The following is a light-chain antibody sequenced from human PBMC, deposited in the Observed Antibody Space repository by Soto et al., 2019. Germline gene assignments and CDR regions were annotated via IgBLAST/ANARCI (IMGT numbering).Light chain of an antibody. CDR2: HAS. CDR3: QQYKSYSRT. Sequence: DIQMTQSPSTLSASVGDRVTITCRASQSLSSRLAWYQQKPGKAPKLLISHASSLEYGVPSRFSGSGSDTEFTLTISSLQPDDFATYYCQQYKSYSRTFGQGTKVEIK. CDR1: QSLSSR. J-gene: IGKJ1*01. V-gene: IGKV1-5*03.